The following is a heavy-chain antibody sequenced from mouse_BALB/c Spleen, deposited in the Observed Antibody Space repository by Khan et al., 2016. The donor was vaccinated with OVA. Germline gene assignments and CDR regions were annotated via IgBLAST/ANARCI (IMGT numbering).Heavy chain of an antibody. CDR2: ISSGGSYT. V-gene: IGHV5-9-4*01. Sequence: EVELVESGGGLVKPGGSLKLSCAASGFTFSSYAMSWVRQSPEKRLEWVAEISSGGSYTYYPDTLTGRFTISRDNAKNTLYLEMNSLRSEDTAMYYCARASYNFGSSPWFFDYWGQGTTLTVSS. D-gene: IGHD1-1*01. CDR3: ARASYNFGSSPWFFDY. J-gene: IGHJ2*01. CDR1: GFTFSSYA.